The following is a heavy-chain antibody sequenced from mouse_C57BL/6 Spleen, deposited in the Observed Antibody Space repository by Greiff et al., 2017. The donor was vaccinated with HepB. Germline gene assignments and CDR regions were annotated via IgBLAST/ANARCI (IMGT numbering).Heavy chain of an antibody. CDR1: GYTFTSYW. Sequence: VQLQQSGAELVKPGASVKMSCKASGYTFTSYWITWVKQRPGQGLEWIGDIYPGSGSTNYNEKFKSKATLTVDTSSSTAYMQLSSLTSEDSAVYYCARNYYGSSYPFWGKGTTLTVSS. CDR2: IYPGSGST. D-gene: IGHD1-1*01. V-gene: IGHV1-55*01. CDR3: ARNYYGSSYPF. J-gene: IGHJ2*01.